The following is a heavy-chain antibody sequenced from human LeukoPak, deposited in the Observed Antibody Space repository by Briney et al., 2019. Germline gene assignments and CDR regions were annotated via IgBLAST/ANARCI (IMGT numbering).Heavy chain of an antibody. D-gene: IGHD3-22*01. CDR3: ARRPSDSSGYYYGFDY. CDR1: GYSFTSYW. CDR2: IDPSDSYT. Sequence: GESLKISCKGSGYSFTSYWISWVRRMPGKGLEWMGRIDPSDSYTNYSPSFQGHVTISADKSISTAYLQWSSLKASDTAMYYCARRPSDSSGYYYGFDYWGQGTLVTVSS. V-gene: IGHV5-10-1*01. J-gene: IGHJ4*02.